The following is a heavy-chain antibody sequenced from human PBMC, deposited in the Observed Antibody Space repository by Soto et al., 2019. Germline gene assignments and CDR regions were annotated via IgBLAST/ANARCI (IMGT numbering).Heavy chain of an antibody. J-gene: IGHJ4*02. CDR1: GFTFSSYG. D-gene: IGHD3-16*01. V-gene: IGHV3-33*01. CDR3: ARHWESYMDY. Sequence: QVQLVESGGGVVQPGRSLRLSCAASGFTFSSYGTQWVRQAPGKGLEWVAVIWFDGSNKYYADSVKGRFTISRDNSNNTLYLQMNSLRAEDTAVYYCARHWESYMDYWGQGTLVTVSS. CDR2: IWFDGSNK.